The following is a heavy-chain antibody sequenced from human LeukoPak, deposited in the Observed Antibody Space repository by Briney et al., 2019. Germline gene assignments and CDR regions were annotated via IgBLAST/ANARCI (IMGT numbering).Heavy chain of an antibody. CDR2: IWSDGNNR. CDR1: GFTFRNYG. Sequence: GSLRLSGATPGFTFRNYGMHWVRQATGKGLEWVSFIWSDGNNRFYADSVKGRFTISRDNSKNMLYLQMDSLRPEDTAVYYCAKDPGASVSGFHMDVWGKGTTVIVSS. J-gene: IGHJ6*03. CDR3: AKDPGASVSGFHMDV. V-gene: IGHV3-30*02. D-gene: IGHD2-8*02.